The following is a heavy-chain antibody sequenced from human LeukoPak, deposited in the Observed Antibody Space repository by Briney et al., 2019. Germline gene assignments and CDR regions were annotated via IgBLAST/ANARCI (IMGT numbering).Heavy chain of an antibody. D-gene: IGHD4-17*01. CDR3: ARGDYGDYGAPIDY. CDR2: IIPIFGTA. V-gene: IGHV1-69*13. Sequence: SVKVSCKASGDTFTRYAVSWVRQAPGQGLEWMGGIIPIFGTANYAQKFQGRVTITADESTSTAYMELSSLRSEDTAVYYCARGDYGDYGAPIDYWGQGTLVTVSS. J-gene: IGHJ4*02. CDR1: GDTFTRYA.